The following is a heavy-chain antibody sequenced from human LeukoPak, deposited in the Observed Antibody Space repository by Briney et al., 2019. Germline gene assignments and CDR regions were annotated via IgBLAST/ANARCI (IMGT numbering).Heavy chain of an antibody. D-gene: IGHD3-16*02. CDR3: ARVTYDYVWGSYRDYYYYYMDV. V-gene: IGHV4-4*07. CDR2: IYTSGST. CDR1: GGSISSYY. J-gene: IGHJ6*03. Sequence: RTSETLSLTCTVSGGSISSYYWSWIRQPAGKGLEWIGRIYTSGSTNYNPSLKSRVTMSVDTSKNQFSLKLSSVTAADTAVYYCARVTYDYVWGSYRDYYYYYMDVWGKGTTVTISS.